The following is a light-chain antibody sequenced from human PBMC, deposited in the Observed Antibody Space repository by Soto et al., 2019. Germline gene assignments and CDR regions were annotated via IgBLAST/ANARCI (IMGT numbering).Light chain of an antibody. Sequence: EIVLTQSPAALFLSPGERATLSCRASQSVSSNYLAWYQQRPGQAPRLLIFGASYRATGIPDRFSGSGSGTDFTLTISRLEPEDFAVYYCQHYSSSPPEFTFGPGTKVDIK. CDR3: QHYSSSPPEFT. J-gene: IGKJ3*01. V-gene: IGKV3-20*01. CDR1: QSVSSNY. CDR2: GAS.